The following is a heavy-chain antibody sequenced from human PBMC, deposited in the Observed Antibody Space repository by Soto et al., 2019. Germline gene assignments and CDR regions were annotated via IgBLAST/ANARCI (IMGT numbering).Heavy chain of an antibody. CDR1: GFTFSSYA. V-gene: IGHV3-23*01. J-gene: IGHJ4*02. CDR3: AKTSGIAAAGTRYFDY. Sequence: GSLRLSCAASGFTFSSYAMSWVRQAPGKGLEWVSAISGSGGSTYYADSVKGRFTISRDNSKNTLYLQMNSLRAEDTAVYYCAKTSGIAAAGTRYFDYWGQGTLVTVSS. D-gene: IGHD6-13*01. CDR2: ISGSGGST.